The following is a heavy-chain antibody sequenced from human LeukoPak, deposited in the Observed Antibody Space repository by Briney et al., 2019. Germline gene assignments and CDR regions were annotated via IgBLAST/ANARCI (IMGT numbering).Heavy chain of an antibody. Sequence: GASVKVSCKASGYTFTSYYMHWVRQAPGQGLEWMGIINPSGGSTSYAQKFQGRVTMTRDTSTSTVYMELSSPRSEDTAVYYCAVGTTKLYYFDYWGQGTLVTVSS. CDR2: INPSGGST. J-gene: IGHJ4*02. D-gene: IGHD4-17*01. CDR3: AVGTTKLYYFDY. CDR1: GYTFTSYY. V-gene: IGHV1-46*01.